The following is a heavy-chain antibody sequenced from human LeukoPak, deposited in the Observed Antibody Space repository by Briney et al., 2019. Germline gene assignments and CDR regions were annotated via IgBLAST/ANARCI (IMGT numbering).Heavy chain of an antibody. D-gene: IGHD6-19*01. CDR3: ARGGIAVALAY. CDR1: GGSFSGYY. J-gene: IGHJ4*02. Sequence: PSETLSLTCAGYGGSFSGYYWSWIRQPPGKGLEWIGEINHSGSTNYNPSLKSRVTISVDTSKNQFSLKLSSVTAADTAVYYCARGGIAVALAYWGQGTLVTVSS. CDR2: INHSGST. V-gene: IGHV4-34*01.